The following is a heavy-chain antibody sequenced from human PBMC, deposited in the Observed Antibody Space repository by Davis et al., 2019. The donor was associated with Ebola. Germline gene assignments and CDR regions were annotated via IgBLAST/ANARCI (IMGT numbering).Heavy chain of an antibody. CDR1: GGSVSSGSYY. Sequence: MPSETLSLTCTVSGGSVSSGSYYWSWIRQPPGKGLEWIGEINHSGSTNYNPSLKSRVTISVDTSKNQFSLKLSSVTAADTAVYYCARGLFEQLSSTDRYYYGMDVWGQGTTVTVSS. V-gene: IGHV4-39*07. D-gene: IGHD6-6*01. J-gene: IGHJ6*02. CDR3: ARGLFEQLSSTDRYYYGMDV. CDR2: INHSGST.